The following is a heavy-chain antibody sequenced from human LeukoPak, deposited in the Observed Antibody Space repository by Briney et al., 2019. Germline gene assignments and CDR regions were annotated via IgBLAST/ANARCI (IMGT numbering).Heavy chain of an antibody. CDR1: GFTFSSYW. CDR3: ARGSRYYYDSHLDP. D-gene: IGHD3-22*01. V-gene: IGHV3-74*01. CDR2: IDSDGSST. Sequence: GGSLRLSCAASGFTFSSYWMHWVRQAPGKGLVWVSRIDSDGSSTSYADSVKGRFTISRDNAKNTLYLQMYSLRAEDTAVYYCARGSRYYYDSHLDPWGQGTLVTVSS. J-gene: IGHJ5*02.